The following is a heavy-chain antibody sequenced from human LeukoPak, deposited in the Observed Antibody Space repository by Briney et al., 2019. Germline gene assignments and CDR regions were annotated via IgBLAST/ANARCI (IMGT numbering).Heavy chain of an antibody. CDR3: ARVTYYYDSSGSIDY. CDR2: INHSGST. J-gene: IGHJ4*02. CDR1: GGSFSGYY. V-gene: IGHV4-34*01. D-gene: IGHD3-22*01. Sequence: KPSETLSLTCAVYGGSFSGYYWSWIRQPPGKGVEWIGEINHSGSTNYNPSLKSRVTISVDTSKNQFSLKLSTVTAADTAVYYCARVTYYYDSSGSIDYWGQGTLVTVSS.